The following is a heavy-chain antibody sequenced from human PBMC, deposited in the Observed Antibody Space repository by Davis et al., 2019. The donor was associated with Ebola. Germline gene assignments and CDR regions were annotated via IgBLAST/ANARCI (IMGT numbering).Heavy chain of an antibody. CDR1: GFTVSSNY. V-gene: IGHV3-66*01. D-gene: IGHD3-10*01. CDR2: IYSGGST. Sequence: GESLKISCAASGFTVSSNYMSWVRQAPGKGLEWVSVIYSGGSTYYADSVKGRFTISRDNSKNTLYLQMNSLRAEDTAVYYCSSDITLRGPFDPWGQGTLVTVSS. CDR3: SSDITLRGPFDP. J-gene: IGHJ5*02.